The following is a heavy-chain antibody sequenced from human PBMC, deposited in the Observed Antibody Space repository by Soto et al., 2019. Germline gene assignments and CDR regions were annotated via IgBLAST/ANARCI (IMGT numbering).Heavy chain of an antibody. CDR3: ATSNCPLY. CDR2: IKYDGSEK. CDR1: GLTLSGYW. J-gene: IGHJ4*02. Sequence: RLSCAASGLTLSGYWMNWVRQAPGRGLEWVANIKYDGSEKYYVDSVKGRFTISRDNAKNSLYLQMNSLTVEDTAVYYCATSNCPLYWGQGTLVTVSS. D-gene: IGHD2-15*01. V-gene: IGHV3-7*05.